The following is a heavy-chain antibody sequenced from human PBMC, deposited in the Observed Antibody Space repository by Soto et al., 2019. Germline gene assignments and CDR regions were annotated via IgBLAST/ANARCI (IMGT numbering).Heavy chain of an antibody. CDR2: ISVVGSTK. CDR3: ARARDYDYHYSGMDV. D-gene: IGHD4-17*01. V-gene: IGHV3-48*03. Sequence: GGSLRLSCVASGFTFSSHEMKWVRQAPGKGLEWVSYISVVGSTKYYVDSVKGRFTISRDNAKNSLYLQMKSLRAEDTAVYYCARARDYDYHYSGMDVWGQGTTVTVSS. J-gene: IGHJ6*02. CDR1: GFTFSSHE.